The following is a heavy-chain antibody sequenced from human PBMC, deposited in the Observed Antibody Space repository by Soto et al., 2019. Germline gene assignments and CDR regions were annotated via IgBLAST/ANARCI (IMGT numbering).Heavy chain of an antibody. Sequence: ASVKVSCKASGYTFTSYGISWVRQAPGQGLEWMGWISAYNGNTNYAQKLQGRVTMTTDTSTSTAYMELRSLRSDDTAVYYCAKNYRGYSSSWYEGYYFDYWGQGTLVTVSS. CDR3: AKNYRGYSSSWYEGYYFDY. V-gene: IGHV1-18*01. D-gene: IGHD6-13*01. CDR1: GYTFTSYG. CDR2: ISAYNGNT. J-gene: IGHJ4*02.